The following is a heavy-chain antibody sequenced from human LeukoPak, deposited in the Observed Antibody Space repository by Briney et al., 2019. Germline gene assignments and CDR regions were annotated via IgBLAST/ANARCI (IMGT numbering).Heavy chain of an antibody. CDR1: GYTFTGYY. V-gene: IGHV1-2*06. CDR2: INPNSGGT. J-gene: IGHJ4*02. D-gene: IGHD3-10*01. CDR3: ARDTSGSKPFDY. Sequence: ASVKVSCKASGYTFTGYYMHWVRQALGQGLEWMGRINPNSGGTNYAQKFQGRVTMTRDTSISTAYMELSRLRSDDTAVYYCARDTSGSKPFDYWGQGTLVTVSS.